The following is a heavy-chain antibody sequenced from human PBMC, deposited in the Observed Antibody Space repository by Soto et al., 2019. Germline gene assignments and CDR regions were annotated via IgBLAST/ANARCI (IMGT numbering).Heavy chain of an antibody. CDR2: ISWNSGSI. Sequence: EVQLVESGGGLVQPGRSLRLSCAASGFTFDDYAMHWVRQAPGKGLEWVSGISWNSGSIGYADSVKGRFTISRDNAKNFLYLQMTSLRAEDTALYYCAKELGAAAGTGCFQHWGQGTLVTVSS. CDR3: AKELGAAAGTGCFQH. J-gene: IGHJ1*01. CDR1: GFTFDDYA. D-gene: IGHD6-13*01. V-gene: IGHV3-9*01.